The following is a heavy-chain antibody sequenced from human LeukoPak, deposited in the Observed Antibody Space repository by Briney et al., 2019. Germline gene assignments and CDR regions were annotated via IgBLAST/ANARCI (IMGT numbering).Heavy chain of an antibody. D-gene: IGHD6-19*01. V-gene: IGHV3-30-3*01. CDR3: ASSSGRYYYGMDV. Sequence: GGSLRLSCAASGFTFSSYAMHWVRQAPGKGLEWVAVISYDGSNKYYADSVKGRFTSSRDNSKNTLYLQMNSLRAEDTAVYYCASSSGRYYYGMDVWGQGTTVTVSS. CDR2: ISYDGSNK. CDR1: GFTFSSYA. J-gene: IGHJ6*02.